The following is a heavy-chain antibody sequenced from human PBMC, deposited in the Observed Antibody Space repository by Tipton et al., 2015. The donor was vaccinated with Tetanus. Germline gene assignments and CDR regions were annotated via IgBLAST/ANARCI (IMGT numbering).Heavy chain of an antibody. V-gene: IGHV1-2*02. CDR2: IDPNSGGT. J-gene: IGHJ6*02. Sequence: QVQLVQSGAEVKKPGASLKVSCKASGYTFTGYHLYWVRQAPGQGLEWMGWIDPNSGGTAYAQKFQGRVTMTRDTSISTVDMELSRLRSDDTAVYYCARDRGDYIYYGMDVWGPGTTVTVSS. CDR3: ARDRGDYIYYGMDV. D-gene: IGHD3-22*01. CDR1: GYTFTGYH.